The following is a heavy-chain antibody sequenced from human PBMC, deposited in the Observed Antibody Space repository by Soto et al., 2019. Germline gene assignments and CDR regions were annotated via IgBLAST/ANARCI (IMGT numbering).Heavy chain of an antibody. Sequence: GESLKISCKTSGYSFTNYWIGWVRQMPGKGLEWMGLVYPGDSDTRYSPSFQGQVTISADKSINTAYLQWSTLKASDTAMYYCTRQGSKNWFDPWGQGTLVTVSS. J-gene: IGHJ5*02. CDR2: VYPGDSDT. CDR1: GYSFTNYW. V-gene: IGHV5-51*01. CDR3: TRQGSKNWFDP.